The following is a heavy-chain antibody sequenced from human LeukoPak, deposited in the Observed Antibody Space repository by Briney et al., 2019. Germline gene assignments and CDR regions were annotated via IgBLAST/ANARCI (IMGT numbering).Heavy chain of an antibody. V-gene: IGHV4-38-2*02. J-gene: IGHJ4*02. CDR2: ISHSGSS. Sequence: PSQTLSLTCAVSGYSISSGYFWAWIRQPPGKGLEWIGSISHSGSSYSKPSLKSRVIISVDTSNNQFSLKLTSVTAADTATYYCARDGYYYDGSFEYWGQGTRVAVSS. D-gene: IGHD3-22*01. CDR3: ARDGYYYDGSFEY. CDR1: GYSISSGYF.